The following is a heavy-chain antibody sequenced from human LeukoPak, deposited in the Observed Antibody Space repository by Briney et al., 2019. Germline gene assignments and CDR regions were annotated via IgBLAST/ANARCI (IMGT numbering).Heavy chain of an antibody. J-gene: IGHJ5*02. Sequence: ASVKVSCKASGYTFTSYGIIWVRQAPGQGLEWMGWISAYNGNTNYAQKLQGRVTMTTDTSTSTAYMELRSLRSDDTAVYYCARARYYYDSSHWFDPWGQGTLVTVSS. D-gene: IGHD3-22*01. CDR3: ARARYYYDSSHWFDP. V-gene: IGHV1-18*01. CDR2: ISAYNGNT. CDR1: GYTFTSYG.